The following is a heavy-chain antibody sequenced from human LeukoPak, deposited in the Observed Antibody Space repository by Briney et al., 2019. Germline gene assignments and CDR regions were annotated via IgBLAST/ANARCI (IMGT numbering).Heavy chain of an antibody. V-gene: IGHV4-30-2*01. Sequence: PSQTLSLTCAVSGGSISSGGYSWSWIRQPPGKGLEWIGYIYHSGSTYYNPSLKSRVTISVDRSKNQFSLKLSSVTAADTAVYYCARSPYGSGGRTTGMDVWGQGTTVTVSS. J-gene: IGHJ6*02. CDR3: ARSPYGSGGRTTGMDV. CDR2: IYHSGST. D-gene: IGHD3-10*01. CDR1: GGSISSGGYS.